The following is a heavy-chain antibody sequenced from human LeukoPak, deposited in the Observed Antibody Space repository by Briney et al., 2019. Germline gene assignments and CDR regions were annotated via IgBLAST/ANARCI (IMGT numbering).Heavy chain of an antibody. D-gene: IGHD3-22*01. Sequence: ASVKVSCKASGYTFTSYGINWVRQAPGQGLEWMGWISAYNGNTNYAQKLQGRVTMTTDTSTSTAYMELRSLRSDDTAVYYCARDGRHYYDSSGYYSVWFDPWGQGTLVTVSS. CDR2: ISAYNGNT. CDR1: GYTFTSYG. V-gene: IGHV1-18*01. CDR3: ARDGRHYYDSSGYYSVWFDP. J-gene: IGHJ5*02.